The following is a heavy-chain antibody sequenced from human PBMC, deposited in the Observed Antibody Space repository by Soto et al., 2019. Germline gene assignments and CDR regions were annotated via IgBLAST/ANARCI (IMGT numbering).Heavy chain of an antibody. Sequence: QVQLVESGGGVVQPGRSLRLSCAASAFTFSDYTMHWVRQVPGRGLEWVAVISYDGSQKYYADSVKGRFTVSRDNFKNTRYRQMNSLRVEDTALYNCARAPSGSWHNFDYWGQGTLVTVSS. J-gene: IGHJ4*02. D-gene: IGHD6-13*01. CDR3: ARAPSGSWHNFDY. CDR2: ISYDGSQK. CDR1: AFTFSDYT. V-gene: IGHV3-30-3*01.